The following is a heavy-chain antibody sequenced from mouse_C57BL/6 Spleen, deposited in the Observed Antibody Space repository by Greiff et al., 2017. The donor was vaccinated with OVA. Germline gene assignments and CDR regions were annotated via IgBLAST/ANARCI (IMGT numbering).Heavy chain of an antibody. J-gene: IGHJ4*01. Sequence: EVQLQQSGPELVQPGASLQISCKASGYSFTDYDMKWVKPSNGKNLEWIGVINPNYGTTSYNQKFKGKATLTVDQSSSTAYMQLNSLTSEDSAVCYHARQGVFAMDYWGQGTSVIDSS. CDR1: GYSFTDYD. CDR3: ARQGVFAMDY. CDR2: INPNYGTT. V-gene: IGHV1-39*01. D-gene: IGHD3-3*01.